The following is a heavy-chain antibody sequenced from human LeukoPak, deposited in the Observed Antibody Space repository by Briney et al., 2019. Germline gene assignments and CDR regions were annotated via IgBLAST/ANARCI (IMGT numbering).Heavy chain of an antibody. CDR2: IYYSGST. J-gene: IGHJ4*02. D-gene: IGHD3-22*01. V-gene: IGHV4-59*12. Sequence: SETLSLTCTVSGGSISSYYWSWIRQPPGKGLEWIGSIYYSGSTYYNPSLKSRVTISVDTSKNQFSLKLSSVTAADTAVYYCARVHYYDSSGYYDFDYWGQGTLVTVSS. CDR1: GGSISSYY. CDR3: ARVHYYDSSGYYDFDY.